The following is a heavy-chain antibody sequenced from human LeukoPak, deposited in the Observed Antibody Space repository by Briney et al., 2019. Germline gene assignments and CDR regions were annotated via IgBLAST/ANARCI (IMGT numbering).Heavy chain of an antibody. CDR3: AKANTAMSYFDY. CDR1: GFTFRSYE. D-gene: IGHD5-18*01. Sequence: PGGSLRLSCAASGFTFRSYEMNWVRQAPGKRLEWVAVISYAVSNKYYADSVKGRFTISRDNSKNTLYLQMDSLRAEDTAVYYCAKANTAMSYFDYWGQGTLVTVSS. CDR2: ISYAVSNK. J-gene: IGHJ4*02. V-gene: IGHV3-30*18.